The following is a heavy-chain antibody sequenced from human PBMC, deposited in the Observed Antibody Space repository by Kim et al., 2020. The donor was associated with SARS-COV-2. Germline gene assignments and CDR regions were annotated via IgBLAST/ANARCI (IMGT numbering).Heavy chain of an antibody. D-gene: IGHD3-22*01. CDR3: AKHYYQSGGDETGAF. Sequence: GGSLRLSCAASGSSFSSDAMTWVRQAPGKGLQWVSTIDISGDRTFNADAVKGRCTTSRYNSNNRLYLQMNSLRAEDTAADDCAKHYYQSGGDETGAF. CDR2: IDISGDRT. J-gene: IGHJ3*01. CDR1: GSSFSSDA. V-gene: IGHV3-23*01.